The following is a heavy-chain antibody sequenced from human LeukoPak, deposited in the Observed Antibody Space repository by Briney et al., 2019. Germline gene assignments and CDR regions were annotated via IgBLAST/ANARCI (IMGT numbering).Heavy chain of an antibody. J-gene: IGHJ4*02. CDR2: INHHAETI. V-gene: IGHV3-48*02. CDR3: ARDRDWALDN. Sequence: GGSLRLSCAASGFTFSSYVMRWVRQAPGKGLEWLSYINHHAETISSADSVKAPFTISRDNAQNVLYLQMNRLRDGDTAVYYCARDRDWALDNWGQGTLVTVSS. CDR1: GFTFSSYV. D-gene: IGHD2-21*02.